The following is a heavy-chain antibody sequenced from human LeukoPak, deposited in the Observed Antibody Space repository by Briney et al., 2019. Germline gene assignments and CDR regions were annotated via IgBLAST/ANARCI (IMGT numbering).Heavy chain of an antibody. CDR3: AKDVWSYGMDV. CDR1: GFTLSSYA. V-gene: IGHV3-23*01. D-gene: IGHD2-8*02. J-gene: IGHJ6*02. CDR2: ISGSGGST. Sequence: GGSLRLSCAASGFTLSSYAMSWVRQAPGKGLEWVSAISGSGGSTYYADSVRGRFTISRDNYKNTLDLQMNSLRAEDTAVYYCAKDVWSYGMDVWGQGTTVTVSS.